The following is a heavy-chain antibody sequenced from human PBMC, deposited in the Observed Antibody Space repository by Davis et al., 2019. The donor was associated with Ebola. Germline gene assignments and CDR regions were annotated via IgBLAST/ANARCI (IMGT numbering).Heavy chain of an antibody. CDR1: GFTFSSYS. J-gene: IGHJ6*02. V-gene: IGHV3-NL1*01. Sequence: GESLKISCAASGFTFSSYSMNWVRQAPGKGLEWVSLISGDGGSTYYADSVKGRFTISRDNSKNTLYLQMNSLRAEDTAVYYCASLGLGSSWYGPSGMDVWGQGTTVTVSS. CDR2: ISGDGGST. CDR3: ASLGLGSSWYGPSGMDV. D-gene: IGHD6-13*01.